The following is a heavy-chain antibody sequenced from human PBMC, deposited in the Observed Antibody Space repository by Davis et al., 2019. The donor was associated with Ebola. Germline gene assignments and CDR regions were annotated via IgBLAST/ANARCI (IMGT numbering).Heavy chain of an antibody. J-gene: IGHJ4*02. Sequence: PSETLSLTCTVSGGSISSYYWSWIRQPAGKGLEWIGYIYDSGSTNYNPSLKSRVTISVNTSKNQFSLNLSSVTAADTAVYYCARVYWYDSSAYSYLDSWGQGALVTVSS. V-gene: IGHV4-59*01. CDR1: GGSISSYY. CDR3: ARVYWYDSSAYSYLDS. CDR2: IYDSGST. D-gene: IGHD3-22*01.